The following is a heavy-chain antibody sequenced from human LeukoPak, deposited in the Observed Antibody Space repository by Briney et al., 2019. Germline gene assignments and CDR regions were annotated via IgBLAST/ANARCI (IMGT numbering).Heavy chain of an antibody. CDR3: ARRTRNGITIFALLDY. V-gene: IGHV4-34*01. Sequence: SETLSLTCAVYGGSFSGYYWSWIRQPPGKGLEWIGEINHSGSTNYNPSLKSRVTISVDTSKNQFSLKLSSVTAADTAVYYCARRTRNGITIFALLDYWGQGTLVTVSS. CDR1: GGSFSGYY. CDR2: INHSGST. J-gene: IGHJ4*02. D-gene: IGHD3-3*01.